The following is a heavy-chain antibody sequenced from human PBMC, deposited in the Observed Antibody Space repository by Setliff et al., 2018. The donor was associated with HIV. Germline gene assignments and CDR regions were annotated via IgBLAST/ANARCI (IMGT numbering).Heavy chain of an antibody. CDR3: ARATTGYSSIWYRNGLTYYMDV. V-gene: IGHV4-39*07. CDR2: INHSGST. D-gene: IGHD6-13*01. Sequence: PSETLSLTCTVSGGSISSGSYYWSWIRQPPGKGLEWIGEINHSGSTSYNPSLKSRVSMSVDTSKNQFSLKLSSVTAADTAIFYCARATTGYSSIWYRNGLTYYMDVWGKGTTVTVSS. J-gene: IGHJ6*03. CDR1: GGSISSGSYY.